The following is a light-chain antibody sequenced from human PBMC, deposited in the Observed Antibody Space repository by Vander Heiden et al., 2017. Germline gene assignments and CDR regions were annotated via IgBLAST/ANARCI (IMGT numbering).Light chain of an antibody. CDR3: QQYNNYPLT. J-gene: IGKJ4*01. V-gene: IGKV1-5*03. Sequence: DIQMTQPPSTLSASVGDRVTITCRASQRISSWLAWYQQKPGKAPKLLIYKASSLEAGVPSRFSGSGSGTEFTLTISSLQPDDFATYYCQQYNNYPLTFGGGTKVEIK. CDR2: KAS. CDR1: QRISSW.